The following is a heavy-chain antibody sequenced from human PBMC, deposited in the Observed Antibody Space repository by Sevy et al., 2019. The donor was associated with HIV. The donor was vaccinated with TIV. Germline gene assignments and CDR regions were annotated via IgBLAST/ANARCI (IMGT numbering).Heavy chain of an antibody. CDR3: ARLAGGVDSGFQH. Sequence: SETLSLTCAVSDGSISSSNWWSWVRQPPGKGLEWIGEIYHSGSTNRNPSLKRRVTISIDKSKNQFSLKLSSVTAADTAVYFCARLAGGVDSGFQHRGQGTLVTVSS. D-gene: IGHD3-16*01. CDR1: DGSISSSNW. CDR2: IYHSGST. J-gene: IGHJ1*01. V-gene: IGHV4-4*02.